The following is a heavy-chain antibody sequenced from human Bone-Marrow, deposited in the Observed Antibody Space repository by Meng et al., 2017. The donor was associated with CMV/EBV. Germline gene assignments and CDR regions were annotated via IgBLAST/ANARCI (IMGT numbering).Heavy chain of an antibody. J-gene: IGHJ6*02. CDR3: ARELHLGYCSSTSCYDDRFYYGMDV. CDR2: ISSSSSYI. CDR1: GLAFSNYR. D-gene: IGHD2-2*01. V-gene: IGHV3-21*01. Sequence: GGSMRLSCLASGLAFSNYRLNWVRQAPGKRLEWVSSISSSSSYIYYADSVKGRFTISRDNAKNSLYLQMNSLRAEDTAVYYCARELHLGYCSSTSCYDDRFYYGMDVWGQGTTVTVSS.